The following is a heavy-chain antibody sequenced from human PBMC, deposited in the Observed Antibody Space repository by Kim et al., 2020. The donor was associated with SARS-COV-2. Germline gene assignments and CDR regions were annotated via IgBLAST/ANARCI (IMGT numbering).Heavy chain of an antibody. D-gene: IGHD3-10*01. Sequence: GGSLRLSCAASGFTFSSYWMHWVRQAPGKGLVWVSRINSDGSSTSYADSVKGRFTISRDNAKNTLYLQMNSLRAEDTAVYYCARYGSGSYYIPPLLELYYGMDVWGQGTTVTVSS. J-gene: IGHJ6*02. V-gene: IGHV3-74*01. CDR2: INSDGSST. CDR3: ARYGSGSYYIPPLLELYYGMDV. CDR1: GFTFSSYW.